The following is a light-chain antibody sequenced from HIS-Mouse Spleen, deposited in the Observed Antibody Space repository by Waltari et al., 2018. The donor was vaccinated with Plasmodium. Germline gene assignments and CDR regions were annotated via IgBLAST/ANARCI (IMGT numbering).Light chain of an antibody. CDR2: GAS. V-gene: IGKV3-15*01. Sequence: EIVMTQSPATLSVSPGELATLSCRARQRVRSNFAWYQQKPGQAPRLLIYGASTRATGIPARFSGSGSGTEFTLTISSLQSEDFAVYYCQQYNNWSFTFGPGTKVDIK. CDR3: QQYNNWSFT. CDR1: QRVRSN. J-gene: IGKJ3*01.